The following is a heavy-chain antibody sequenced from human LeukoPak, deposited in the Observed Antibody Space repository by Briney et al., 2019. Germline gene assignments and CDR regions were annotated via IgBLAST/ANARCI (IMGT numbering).Heavy chain of an antibody. CDR1: GYSISSGNY. Sequence: PSETLSLTCTVSGYSISSGNYWGWIRQPPGKGPEWIGSIYHSGSTSYNPSLKSRVSISVDTSKNQFSLRLSSVTAADTAVYYCARDGDFYYFDYWGQGTLVTVSS. CDR2: IYHSGST. CDR3: ARDGDFYYFDY. V-gene: IGHV4-38-2*02. J-gene: IGHJ4*02.